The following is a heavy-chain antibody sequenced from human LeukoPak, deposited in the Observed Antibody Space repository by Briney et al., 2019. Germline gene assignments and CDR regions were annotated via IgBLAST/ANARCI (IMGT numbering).Heavy chain of an antibody. Sequence: GGSLRFSCAVSGITFSSFWMSWVRQAPGKGLEWVSVIYSGGSTYYADSVKGRFTISRDKNTLYPQMNSLRADDTAVYYCARDEPSPDSTDLDYWGQGTLVTVSS. CDR1: GITFSSFW. J-gene: IGHJ4*02. CDR2: IYSGGST. D-gene: IGHD2/OR15-2a*01. CDR3: ARDEPSPDSTDLDY. V-gene: IGHV3-66*01.